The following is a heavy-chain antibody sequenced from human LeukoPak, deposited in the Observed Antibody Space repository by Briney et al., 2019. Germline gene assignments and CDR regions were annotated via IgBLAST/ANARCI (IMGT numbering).Heavy chain of an antibody. J-gene: IGHJ4*02. D-gene: IGHD1-14*01. V-gene: IGHV3-23*01. CDR1: GFTFSKYA. Sequence: GGSLRLSCAASGFTFSKYAMSWVRQAPGKGLEWVSTISESGDTTYDADSVKGRFTMSRDNPKNTLYLQMNSLRAEDTGVYFCARTRNTNNFDYWGQGTLVTVSS. CDR3: ARTRNTNNFDY. CDR2: ISESGDTT.